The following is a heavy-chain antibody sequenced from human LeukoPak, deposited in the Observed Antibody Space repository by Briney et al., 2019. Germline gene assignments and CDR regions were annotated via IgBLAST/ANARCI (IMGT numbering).Heavy chain of an antibody. Sequence: SETLSLTCTVSGGSISSYYWSWIRQPAGKGLEWIGRIYTSGSTNYNPSLKSRVTMSVDTSKNQFSLKLSSVTAADTAVYYCAREGGDYYDSSGYLYFDYWGQGTLVTVSS. V-gene: IGHV4-4*07. D-gene: IGHD3-22*01. CDR2: IYTSGST. CDR1: GGSISSYY. J-gene: IGHJ4*02. CDR3: AREGGDYYDSSGYLYFDY.